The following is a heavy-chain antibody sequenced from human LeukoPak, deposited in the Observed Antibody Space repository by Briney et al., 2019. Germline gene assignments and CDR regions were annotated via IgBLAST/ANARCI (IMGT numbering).Heavy chain of an antibody. V-gene: IGHV3-9*01. CDR2: ITSNSGYV. Sequence: PGRSLRLSCTVSGFIFEDYAMHWVRQVPGKGLEWVSSITSNSGYVAYADSVKGRFSISRDNAKNTLYLQMSSLRVEDTAVYYCARSGLWFGGLDYWGQGTLVTVSS. D-gene: IGHD3-10*01. CDR3: ARSGLWFGGLDY. CDR1: GFIFEDYA. J-gene: IGHJ4*02.